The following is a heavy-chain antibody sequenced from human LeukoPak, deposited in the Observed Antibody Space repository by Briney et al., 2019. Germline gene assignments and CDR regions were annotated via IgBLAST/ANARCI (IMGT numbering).Heavy chain of an antibody. CDR1: GGSIRSYY. CDR3: ARRRGNFWSDFYAFDY. V-gene: IGHV4-59*08. D-gene: IGHD3-3*01. CDR2: IYYSGST. Sequence: SETLSLTCTVSGGSIRSYYWSWIRQPPGKGLEWIGYIYYSGSTNYNPSLKSRVSISVDTSKNQFSLKLSSVTAADTAVYYCARRRGNFWSDFYAFDYWGLGTLVTVSS. J-gene: IGHJ4*02.